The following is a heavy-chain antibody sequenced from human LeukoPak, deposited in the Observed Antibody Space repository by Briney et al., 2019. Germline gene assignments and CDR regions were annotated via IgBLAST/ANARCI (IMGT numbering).Heavy chain of an antibody. CDR3: AKLVAVAGRNY. CDR1: GFTFSSYA. CDR2: ISGRDDST. D-gene: IGHD6-19*01. J-gene: IGHJ4*02. Sequence: GGSLRLSCAASGFTFSSYAMSWVRQAPGKGLEWVSAISGRDDSTYYADSVKGRFTFSRDNSKKTLYLQMNSLRAEDTAVYYCAKLVAVAGRNYWGQGTLVTVSS. V-gene: IGHV3-23*01.